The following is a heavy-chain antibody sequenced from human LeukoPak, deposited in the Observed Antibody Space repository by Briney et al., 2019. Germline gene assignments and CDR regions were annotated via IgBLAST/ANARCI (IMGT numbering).Heavy chain of an antibody. D-gene: IGHD4-17*01. V-gene: IGHV3-48*03. CDR1: GFTFSSHE. CDR2: ISTTSSTE. Sequence: GGSLRLSCVASGFTFSSHEMNWVRQAPGKGLEWVSYISTTSSTEYYAGSVQGRFTISRDNAKNSLYLQMNSLRAEDTAVYYCAKSTVTNYFDDWGQGTLVTVSS. J-gene: IGHJ4*02. CDR3: AKSTVTNYFDD.